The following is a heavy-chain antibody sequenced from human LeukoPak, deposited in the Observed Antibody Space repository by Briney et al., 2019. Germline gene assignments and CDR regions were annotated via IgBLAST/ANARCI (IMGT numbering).Heavy chain of an antibody. J-gene: IGHJ2*01. CDR3: TAEYDSSGYYPWFFDL. D-gene: IGHD3-22*01. Sequence: PGGSLRLSCAASGFTFSSYSMNWVRQAPGKGLEWVSYISSSSSTIYYADSVKGRFAISRDNAKNSLYLQMNSLRAEDTAVYYCTAEYDSSGYYPWFFDLWGRGTLVTASS. V-gene: IGHV3-48*01. CDR1: GFTFSSYS. CDR2: ISSSSSTI.